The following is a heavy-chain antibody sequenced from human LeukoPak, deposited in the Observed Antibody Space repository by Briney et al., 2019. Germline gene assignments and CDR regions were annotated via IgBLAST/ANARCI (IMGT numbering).Heavy chain of an antibody. V-gene: IGHV1-8*01. CDR2: MNPNGGNT. CDR1: GYTLTSYD. J-gene: IGHJ6*02. CDR3: ARRAEYSSGWYPHYYYYGMDV. Sequence: EASVKVSCKASGYTLTSYDINWVRQATGQGLEWMGWMNPNGGNTGYAQKFQGRVTMTRNTSISTAYMELSSLRSEDTAVYYCARRAEYSSGWYPHYYYYGMDVWGQGTTVTVSS. D-gene: IGHD6-19*01.